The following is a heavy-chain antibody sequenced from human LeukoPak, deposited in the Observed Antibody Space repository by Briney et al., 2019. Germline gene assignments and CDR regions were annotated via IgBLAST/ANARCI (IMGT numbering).Heavy chain of an antibody. J-gene: IGHJ4*02. CDR3: ASLVAVAGTEDY. V-gene: IGHV1-69*13. CDR2: IIPIFGTA. D-gene: IGHD6-19*01. Sequence: ASVKVSCNASGGTFSSYAISWVRQAPGQGLEWMGGIIPIFGTANYAQKFQGRVTITADESTSTAYMELSSLRSEDTAVYYCASLVAVAGTEDYWGQGTLVTVSS. CDR1: GGTFSSYA.